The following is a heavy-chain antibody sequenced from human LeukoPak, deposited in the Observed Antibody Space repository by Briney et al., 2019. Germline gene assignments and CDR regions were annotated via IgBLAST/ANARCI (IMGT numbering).Heavy chain of an antibody. CDR2: INPNSGGT. D-gene: IGHD2/OR15-2a*01. CDR1: GYTFTDYY. Sequence: GASVKVSCKASGYTFTDYYVHWVRQAPGQGLEWMGWINPNSGGTNYAQKFQGRVTMTSDTSITTAYMELSSLTSDDTAVYYCARETNISRAFDIWGQGTVVTVSS. V-gene: IGHV1-2*02. CDR3: ARETNISRAFDI. J-gene: IGHJ3*02.